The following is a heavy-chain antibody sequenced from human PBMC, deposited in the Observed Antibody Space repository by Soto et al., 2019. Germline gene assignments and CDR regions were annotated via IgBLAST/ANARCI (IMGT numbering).Heavy chain of an antibody. CDR2: IIPILGIA. D-gene: IGHD6-13*01. J-gene: IGHJ4*02. V-gene: IGHV1-69*04. CDR1: GGTFSSYT. Sequence: ASVKVSCKASGGTFSSYTISWVRQAPGQGLEWMGRIIPILGIANYAQKFQGRVTITADKSTSTAYMELSSLRSEDTAVYYCAREDLKQQLAEFNWGQGTLVTVSS. CDR3: AREDLKQQLAEFN.